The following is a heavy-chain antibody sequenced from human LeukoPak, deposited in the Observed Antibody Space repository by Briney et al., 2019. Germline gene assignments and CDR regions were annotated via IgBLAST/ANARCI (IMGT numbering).Heavy chain of an antibody. CDR3: AVGTKNSDFDY. CDR2: IIPIFGTV. D-gene: IGHD7-27*01. J-gene: IGHJ4*02. Sequence: SVKVSCKASGGTFSSYAISWVRRAPGQGLEWMGGIIPIFGTVNYAQKFQGRVTITADKSTSTAYMELSSLRSEDTAVYYCAVGTKNSDFDYWGQGTLVTVSS. V-gene: IGHV1-69*06. CDR1: GGTFSSYA.